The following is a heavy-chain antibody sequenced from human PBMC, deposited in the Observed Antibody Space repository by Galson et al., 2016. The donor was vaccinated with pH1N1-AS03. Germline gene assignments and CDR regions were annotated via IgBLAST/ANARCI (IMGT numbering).Heavy chain of an antibody. CDR1: GFPLTSWA. J-gene: IGHJ6*03. CDR2: MSGSGSTI. V-gene: IGHV3-23*01. D-gene: IGHD3-16*01. CDR3: AKMRGSLPQNYNIDV. Sequence: SLRLSCAASGFPLTSWAMTWVRQAPGKGLQWVSTMSGSGSTIYYTESVKGRFTISRDNPKKTRYLQMINLRAEDTAVYYWAKMRGSLPQNYNIDVWGKGTTVTVTS.